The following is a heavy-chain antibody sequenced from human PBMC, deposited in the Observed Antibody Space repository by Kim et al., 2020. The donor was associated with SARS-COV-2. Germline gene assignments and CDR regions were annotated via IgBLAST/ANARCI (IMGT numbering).Heavy chain of an antibody. CDR3: ARSSSWKDYYFDY. J-gene: IGHJ4*02. V-gene: IGHV4-59*01. D-gene: IGHD6-13*01. Sequence: YNPPLKSRVTISVDTSKNQFSLKLSSVTAADTAVYYCARSSSWKDYYFDYWGQGTLVTVSS.